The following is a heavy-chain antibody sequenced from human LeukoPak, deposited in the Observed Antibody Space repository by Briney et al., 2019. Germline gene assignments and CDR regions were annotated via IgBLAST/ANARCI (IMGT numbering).Heavy chain of an antibody. CDR2: ISYDGSNK. J-gene: IGHJ4*02. D-gene: IGHD3-10*01. V-gene: IGHV3-30-3*01. Sequence: GGSLRLSCAASGFTFSSYWMHWVRQAPGKGLEWVAFISYDGSNKYYADSVKGRLTISRDNSKNTLFLQMNSLRAEDTAVYYCARDIGRFGELSPIDYGGQGTLVTVS. CDR3: ARDIGRFGELSPIDY. CDR1: GFTFSSYW.